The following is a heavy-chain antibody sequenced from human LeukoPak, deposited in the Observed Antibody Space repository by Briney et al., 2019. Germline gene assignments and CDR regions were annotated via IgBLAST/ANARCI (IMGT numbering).Heavy chain of an antibody. CDR3: AKDWTIRGYDGSDYNYAPMDY. Sequence: GGSLRLSCAASGFSFSSYWMHWVRQAPGKGLVWVSRINSDGSSTSYADSVKGRFTISRDNAKNTLYLQMTSLRVEDTAVYYCAKDWTIRGYDGSDYNYAPMDYWGQGTLVTVSS. CDR1: GFSFSSYW. CDR2: INSDGSST. D-gene: IGHD3-22*01. V-gene: IGHV3-74*01. J-gene: IGHJ4*02.